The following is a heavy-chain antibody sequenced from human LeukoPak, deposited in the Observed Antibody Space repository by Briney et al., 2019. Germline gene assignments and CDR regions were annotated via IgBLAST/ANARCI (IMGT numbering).Heavy chain of an antibody. CDR2: INHSGST. CDR1: GGSFSGYY. J-gene: IGHJ4*02. D-gene: IGHD2-2*01. Sequence: KPSETLSLTCAVYGGSFSGYYWSWIRQPPGKGLEWIGEINHSGSTNYNPSLKSRVTISVDTSKNQFSLKLSSVTAADTAVYYCAREADCSSISCYLVYWGQGTLVTVSS. CDR3: AREADCSSISCYLVY. V-gene: IGHV4-34*01.